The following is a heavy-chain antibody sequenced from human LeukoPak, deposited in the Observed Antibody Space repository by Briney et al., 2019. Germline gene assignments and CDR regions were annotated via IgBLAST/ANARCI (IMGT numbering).Heavy chain of an antibody. CDR3: AREPTTVTTDASFDY. CDR1: GFTVSSNY. D-gene: IGHD4-17*01. CDR2: IYSGGST. J-gene: IGHJ4*02. V-gene: IGHV3-53*01. Sequence: PGGSLRLSCAASGFTVSSNYMSWVRQAPGKGLEWVSVIYSGGSTYYADSVKGRFTISRDNSKNTLFLQMNSLRAEDTAVYYCAREPTTVTTDASFDYWDQGTLVTVSS.